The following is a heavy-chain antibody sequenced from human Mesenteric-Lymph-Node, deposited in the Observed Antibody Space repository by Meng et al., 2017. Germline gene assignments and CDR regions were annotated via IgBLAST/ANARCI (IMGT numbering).Heavy chain of an antibody. V-gene: IGHV4-39*07. CDR1: GDSISNRIYY. CDR3: ARDSRTYTYGRVFYDN. Sequence: GSLRLSCTVSGDSISNRIYYWGWIRQPPGKGLEWIGSIHSGGTIFYNPSLKSRLTISVDRSKNQFSLKLNSVTAADTAVYFCARDSRTYTYGRVFYDNWGQGALVTVSS. CDR2: IHSGGTI. D-gene: IGHD1-14*01. J-gene: IGHJ4*02.